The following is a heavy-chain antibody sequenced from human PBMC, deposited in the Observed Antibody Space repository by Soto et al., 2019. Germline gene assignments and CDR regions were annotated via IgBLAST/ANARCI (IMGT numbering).Heavy chain of an antibody. CDR2: IYYSGST. D-gene: IGHD3-16*01. CDR1: GGSISSYY. V-gene: IGHV4-59*12. J-gene: IGHJ4*02. Sequence: SETLFLTCTVSGGSISSYYWSWIRQPPGKGLEWIGYIYYSGSTNYNPSLKSRVTISVDTSTNQFSLKLSSVTAADTAVYYGAGGRWGSEFPVEYWGQGTRGTACS. CDR3: AGGRWGSEFPVEY.